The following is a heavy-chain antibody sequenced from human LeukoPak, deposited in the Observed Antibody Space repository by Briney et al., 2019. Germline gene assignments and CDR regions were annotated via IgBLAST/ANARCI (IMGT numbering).Heavy chain of an antibody. CDR1: GFTFSSYA. J-gene: IGHJ3*02. Sequence: PGGSLRLPCAASGFTFSSYAMSWVRQAPGKGLEWVSAISGSGGSTYYADSVEGRFTISRDNSKNTLYLQMNSLRAEDTAVYYCAKLSSGWFSKVDAFDIWGQGTMVTVSS. D-gene: IGHD6-19*01. CDR3: AKLSSGWFSKVDAFDI. V-gene: IGHV3-23*01. CDR2: ISGSGGST.